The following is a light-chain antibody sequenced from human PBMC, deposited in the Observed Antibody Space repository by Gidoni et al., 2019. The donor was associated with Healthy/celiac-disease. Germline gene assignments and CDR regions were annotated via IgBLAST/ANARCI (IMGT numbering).Light chain of an antibody. CDR1: QDISNY. CDR2: EAY. V-gene: IGKV1-33*01. Sequence: DIQMTQSASSLSASVGDRVTGTCQASQDISNYLNWYQQTPGKAPKLLIYEAYNAETVVASMFSGSVSGTDFTSTISRVPPEVTVTYYRQQYDNPPPTFGPXTKVDIK. J-gene: IGKJ3*01. CDR3: QQYDNPPPT.